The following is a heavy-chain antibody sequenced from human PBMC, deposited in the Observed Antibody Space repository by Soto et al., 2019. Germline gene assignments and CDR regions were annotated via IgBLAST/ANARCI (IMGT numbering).Heavy chain of an antibody. CDR1: SGSISSSNW. Sequence: SETLSLTCAVSSGSISSSNWWSWVRQPPGKGLEWIGEIYHSGSTNYNPSLKSRVTISVDKSKNQFSLKLSSVTAADTAVYYCARGFFTFGGVIGHDAFDIWGQGTTVTVSS. CDR2: IYHSGST. D-gene: IGHD3-16*02. J-gene: IGHJ3*02. V-gene: IGHV4-4*02. CDR3: ARGFFTFGGVIGHDAFDI.